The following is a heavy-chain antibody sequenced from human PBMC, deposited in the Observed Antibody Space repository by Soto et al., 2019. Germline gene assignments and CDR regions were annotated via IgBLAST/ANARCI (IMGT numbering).Heavy chain of an antibody. Sequence: GESLKISCKGSGYSFTSYWIGWVRQMPGKGLEWMGIIYPGDSDTRYSPSFQGQVTISADKSISTAYLQWSSLKASDTAMYYCASSTYVDTAMVTYVAAFDIWGQGTMVTVSS. V-gene: IGHV5-51*01. D-gene: IGHD5-18*01. CDR2: IYPGDSDT. CDR3: ASSTYVDTAMVTYVAAFDI. J-gene: IGHJ3*02. CDR1: GYSFTSYW.